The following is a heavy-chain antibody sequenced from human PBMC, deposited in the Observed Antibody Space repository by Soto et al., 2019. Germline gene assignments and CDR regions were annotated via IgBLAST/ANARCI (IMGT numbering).Heavy chain of an antibody. J-gene: IGHJ4*02. Sequence: EVQLLESGGGLVQPGGSLRLSCAASGFTFSSYAMSWVRQAPGKGLEWVSAISGSGGSTYYADSVKGRFTVSRDNSKNTLYLQMNSLRAEDTAVYYCAKQPAAMPGYFDYWGQGTLVTVSS. CDR2: ISGSGGST. CDR1: GFTFSSYA. D-gene: IGHD2-2*01. CDR3: AKQPAAMPGYFDY. V-gene: IGHV3-23*01.